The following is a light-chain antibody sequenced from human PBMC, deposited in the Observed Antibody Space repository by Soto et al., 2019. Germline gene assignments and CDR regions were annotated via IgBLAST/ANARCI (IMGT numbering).Light chain of an antibody. CDR1: QSIINW. V-gene: IGKV1-5*01. CDR2: GAS. CDR3: QQYDSFSVT. J-gene: IGKJ1*01. Sequence: DVQMTQSPSTLSASVGGRVTITCRASQSIINWLAWYQQKPGKAPKLLIYGASSLESGVPSRFSGSGSGTEFTLTVTNLQPDDFATYYCQQYDSFSVTFGQGTKVDIK.